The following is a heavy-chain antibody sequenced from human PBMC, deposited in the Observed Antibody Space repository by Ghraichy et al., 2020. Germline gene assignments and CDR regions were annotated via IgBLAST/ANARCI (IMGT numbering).Heavy chain of an antibody. CDR1: GFTYSSYA. Sequence: GESLNISCAASGFTYSSYAMYWVRQAPGKGLEWVAVISYDGINKYYADSVKGRFTISRDNSKNTLYLQMNSLRPEDTAEYYCARDLKSSFWSYYYYAMDVWGQGTTVTVSS. V-gene: IGHV3-30-3*01. D-gene: IGHD2-15*01. J-gene: IGHJ6*02. CDR3: ARDLKSSFWSYYYYAMDV. CDR2: ISYDGINK.